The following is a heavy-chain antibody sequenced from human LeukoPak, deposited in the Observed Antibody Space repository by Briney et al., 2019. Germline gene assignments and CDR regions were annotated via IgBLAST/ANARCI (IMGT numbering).Heavy chain of an antibody. CDR2: ISGSGGST. D-gene: IGHD2-2*01. CDR1: GFTFSSYA. J-gene: IGHJ4*02. V-gene: IGHV3-23*01. Sequence: PGGSLRLSCAASGFTFSSYAMSWVRQAPGKGLEWVSAISGSGGSTYYADSVKGRFTISRDNSKNTLYLQMNSLRAEDTAVYYCAKDPRSLIVVVPAAFDYWGQGTLVTVPS. CDR3: AKDPRSLIVVVPAAFDY.